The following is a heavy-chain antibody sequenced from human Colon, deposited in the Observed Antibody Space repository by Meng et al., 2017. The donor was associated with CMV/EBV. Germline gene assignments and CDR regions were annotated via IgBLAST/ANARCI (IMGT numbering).Heavy chain of an antibody. J-gene: IGHJ5*02. CDR1: GVSIRSYY. CDR2: IYYTGST. CDR3: ARLTTGGDGYNHFDP. Sequence: SETLSLTCTVSGVSIRSYYWSWLRQSPGKGLEWLAYIYYTGSTNYNPSLKSRVTVSIDTSENQFSLQLSSVTAADPAVYYCARLTTGGDGYNHFDPWGQGTLVTVSS. V-gene: IGHV4-59*08. D-gene: IGHD5-24*01.